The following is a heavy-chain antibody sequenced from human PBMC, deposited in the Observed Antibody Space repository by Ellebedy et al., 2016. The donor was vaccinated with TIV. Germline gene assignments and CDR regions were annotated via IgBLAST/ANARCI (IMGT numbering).Heavy chain of an antibody. J-gene: IGHJ6*02. CDR1: GFTFSSYA. V-gene: IGHV3-23*01. CDR2: ISGSGGST. Sequence: GESLKISCAASGFTFSSYAMSWVRQAPGKGLEWVSAISGSGGSTYYADSVKGRFTISRDTSKNTLYLQMNSLRAEDTAVYYCARERHYGMDVWGQGTTVTVSS. D-gene: IGHD1-1*01. CDR3: ARERHYGMDV.